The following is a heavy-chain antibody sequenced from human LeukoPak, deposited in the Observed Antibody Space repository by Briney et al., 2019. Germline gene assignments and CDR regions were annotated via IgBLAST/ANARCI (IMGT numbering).Heavy chain of an antibody. CDR3: AELGITMIGGV. J-gene: IGHJ6*04. D-gene: IGHD3-10*02. Sequence: PGGSLRLSCAASGFTFNSYWMSWVRQAPGKVLEWVANIKQDGSEKYYVDSVKGRFTISRDNAKNSLYLQMNSLRAEDTAVYYCAELGITMIGGVWGKGTTVTISS. V-gene: IGHV3-7*01. CDR2: IKQDGSEK. CDR1: GFTFNSYW.